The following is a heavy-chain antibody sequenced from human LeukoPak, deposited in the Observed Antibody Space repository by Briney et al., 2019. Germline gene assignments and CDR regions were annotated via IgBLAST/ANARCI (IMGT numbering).Heavy chain of an antibody. CDR1: GGSISSGSYY. CDR3: ARHYQLLHFDF. D-gene: IGHD2-2*01. V-gene: IGHV4-61*02. CDR2: IYTSGST. Sequence: SQTLSLTCTVSGGSISSGSYYWSWIQQPAGKGLEWIGRIYTSGSTNYNPSLKSRVTISVDTSKNQFSLKLSSVTAADTAVYYCARHYQLLHFDFWGQGTLVTVSS. J-gene: IGHJ4*02.